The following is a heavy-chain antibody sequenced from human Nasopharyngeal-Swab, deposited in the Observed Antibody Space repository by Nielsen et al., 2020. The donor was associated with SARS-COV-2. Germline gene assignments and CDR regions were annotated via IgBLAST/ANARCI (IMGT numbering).Heavy chain of an antibody. J-gene: IGHJ4*02. CDR1: GGSPSSSNYY. D-gene: IGHD4-11*01. CDR3: GRLTKTTVTRRLYFDY. Sequence: SETLSLTCTVSGGSPSSSNYYWGWIRQPPGKGLEWIGTVSYSGPTYYNPSLKSRVTMSVDTSKNHFSLRLTSVTAADTAVYYGGRLTKTTVTRRLYFDYWGQGTLVTVSS. V-gene: IGHV4-39*02. CDR2: VSYSGPT.